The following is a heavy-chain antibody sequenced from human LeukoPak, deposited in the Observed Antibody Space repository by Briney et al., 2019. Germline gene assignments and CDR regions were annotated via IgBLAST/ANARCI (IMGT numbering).Heavy chain of an antibody. CDR1: GYTFTGYY. CDR3: ATSYYDFWSGYGYYFDY. D-gene: IGHD3-3*01. CDR2: INPNSGGT. Sequence: ASVKVSCKASGYTFTGYYMHWVRPAPGQGLEWMGWINPNSGGTNYAQKSQGRVTMTRDTSISTAYMGLSRLRSDDTAVYYCATSYYDFWSGYGYYFDYWGQGTLVTVSS. V-gene: IGHV1-2*02. J-gene: IGHJ4*02.